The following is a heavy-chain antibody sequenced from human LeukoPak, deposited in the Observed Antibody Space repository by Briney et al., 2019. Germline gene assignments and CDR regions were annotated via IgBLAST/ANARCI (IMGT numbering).Heavy chain of an antibody. CDR2: MNPNSGNT. D-gene: IGHD6-13*01. CDR1: GYTFTSYD. V-gene: IGHV1-8*01. CDR3: ARSDRGSWFYYYYYYVDV. J-gene: IGHJ6*03. Sequence: ASVKVSCKASGYTFTSYDINWVRQATGQGLEWMGWMNPNSGNTGYAQKFQGRVTMTRNTSISTAYMELSSLRSEDTAVYYCARSDRGSWFYYYYYYVDVWGKGTTVTVSS.